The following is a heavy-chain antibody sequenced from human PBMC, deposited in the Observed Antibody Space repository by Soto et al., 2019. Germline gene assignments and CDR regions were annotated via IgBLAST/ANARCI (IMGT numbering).Heavy chain of an antibody. D-gene: IGHD2-2*01. CDR1: GYTFTGYY. CDR3: ARDQGVVVVPAAAYYYYYGMDV. CDR2: INPNSGGT. Sequence: QVQLVQSGAEVKKPGASVKVSCKASGYTFTGYYMHWVRQAPGQGLEWMGWINPNSGGTNYAQKFQGRVTMTRDTSISTAYMELSRLRSDDTAVYYCARDQGVVVVPAAAYYYYYGMDVWGQGTTVTVSS. V-gene: IGHV1-2*02. J-gene: IGHJ6*02.